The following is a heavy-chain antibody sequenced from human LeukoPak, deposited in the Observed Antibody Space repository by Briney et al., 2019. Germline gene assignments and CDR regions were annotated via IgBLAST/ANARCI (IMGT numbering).Heavy chain of an antibody. J-gene: IGHJ6*03. V-gene: IGHV3-48*01. CDR3: VRDRSLGSQYYYYIDV. CDR1: GFTFTSCA. D-gene: IGHD2/OR15-2a*01. Sequence: QSGGSLSLSCTASGFTFTSCAMNWVRQAPGKGLEWVSYVSSSSAKIDYADSVRGRFTVSRDNAKNSLYLQMNSLTAEDTAVYYCVRDRSLGSQYYYYIDVWGKGTTVTVSS. CDR2: VSSSSAKI.